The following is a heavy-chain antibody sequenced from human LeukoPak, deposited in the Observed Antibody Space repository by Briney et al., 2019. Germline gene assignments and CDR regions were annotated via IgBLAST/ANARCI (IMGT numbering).Heavy chain of an antibody. CDR2: INSDGSST. CDR3: AREIVEMAPEAAFDI. D-gene: IGHD5-24*01. J-gene: IGHJ3*02. CDR1: GFTFSSYW. Sequence: GGSLRLSCAASGFTFSSYWMHWVRQAPGKVLVWVSRINSDGSSTSYADSVKGRFTISRDNAKNTLYLQMNSLRAEDTAVYYCAREIVEMAPEAAFDIWGQGTMVTVSS. V-gene: IGHV3-74*01.